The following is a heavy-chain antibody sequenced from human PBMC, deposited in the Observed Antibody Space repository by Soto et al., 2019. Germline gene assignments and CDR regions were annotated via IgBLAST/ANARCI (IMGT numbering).Heavy chain of an antibody. D-gene: IGHD2-8*02. V-gene: IGHV4-39*07. CDR1: GGSISSGGYY. CDR3: ARDKITGLFDY. J-gene: IGHJ4*02. CDR2: INHSGST. Sequence: PSETLSLTCTVSGGSISSGGYYWDWIRQPPGKGLEWIGEINHSGSTNYNPSLKSRVTISVDTSKNQFSLKLTSVTAADTAVYYCARDKITGLFDYWGQGTLVTRLL.